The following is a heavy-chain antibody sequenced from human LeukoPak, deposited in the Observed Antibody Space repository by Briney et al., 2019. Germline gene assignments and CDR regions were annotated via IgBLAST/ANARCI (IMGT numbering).Heavy chain of an antibody. D-gene: IGHD6-6*01. J-gene: IGHJ6*02. CDR1: GFTFSSYP. CDR2: ISHGGTNK. Sequence: GGSLRLSCAASGFTFSSYPVYWVRQAPGKGVEWVAAISHGGTNKYYADSVKGRFTISRDNSKNTLYLQMNSLRAEDTAVYHCARERSITGDYYGLDVWGQGTTVAVSS. CDR3: ARERSITGDYYGLDV. V-gene: IGHV3-30-3*01.